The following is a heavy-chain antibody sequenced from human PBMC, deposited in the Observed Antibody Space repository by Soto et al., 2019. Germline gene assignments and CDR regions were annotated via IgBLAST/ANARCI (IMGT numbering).Heavy chain of an antibody. J-gene: IGHJ4*02. D-gene: IGHD3-10*01. CDR2: VNPILSMS. Sequence: QVQLVQSGAEVKGAGSSVKVSCKASGDTFSFYSINWVRQAPGLGLEWMGRVNPILSMSNYAQRFQGRVTMTADKSTSTAYMELSGLRSEDTALYYCATSYGSGYRAFDYWGQGALVTVSS. CDR1: GDTFSFYS. V-gene: IGHV1-69*04. CDR3: ATSYGSGYRAFDY.